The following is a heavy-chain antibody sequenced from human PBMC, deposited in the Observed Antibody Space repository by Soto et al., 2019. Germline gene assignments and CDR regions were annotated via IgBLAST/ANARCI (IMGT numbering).Heavy chain of an antibody. V-gene: IGHV4-39*01. J-gene: IGHJ5*01. Sequence: SATLSLTCAVSGVSIHNSHSFWGWIRQPPGKGLEFIANVYYSGGAHYNPSFKSRVTISVDTATNQVSLRMSSVTAADTAVYFCGRVVEGATRHTDFDSWGQGTLVTVSS. CDR3: GRVVEGATRHTDFDS. CDR2: VYYSGGA. D-gene: IGHD2-21*01. CDR1: GVSIHNSHSF.